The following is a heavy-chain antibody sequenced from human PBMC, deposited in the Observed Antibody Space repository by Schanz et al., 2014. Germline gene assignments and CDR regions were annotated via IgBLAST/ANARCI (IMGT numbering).Heavy chain of an antibody. Sequence: EVQLVESGGGFVQPGGSLRLSCAASGFTYSSYWMHWVRQAPGKGLVWVSTIDTAGSYTSYVDSVKGRFTISRDNAKNTLYXXXXRLRVEDTAVYYCVRWGASWGQGTLVTVSS. D-gene: IGHD3-16*01. V-gene: IGHV3-74*01. CDR3: VRWGAS. CDR1: GFTYSSYW. J-gene: IGHJ5*02. CDR2: IDTAGSYT.